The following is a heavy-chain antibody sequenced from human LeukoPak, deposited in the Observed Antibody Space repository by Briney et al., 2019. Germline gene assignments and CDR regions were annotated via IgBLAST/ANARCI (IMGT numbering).Heavy chain of an antibody. D-gene: IGHD6-13*01. Sequence: PSHTLSLTFTVSGGSISSYYSSSIRQPPGKGLEWNGYIYHNGSTNYNASLKSRVIISVDTSKNQFCLKLSYVTAADTDVYYCAREEAAGTIDYWGQGTLVTVSS. CDR2: IYHNGST. V-gene: IGHV4-59*01. J-gene: IGHJ4*02. CDR3: AREEAAGTIDY. CDR1: GGSISSYY.